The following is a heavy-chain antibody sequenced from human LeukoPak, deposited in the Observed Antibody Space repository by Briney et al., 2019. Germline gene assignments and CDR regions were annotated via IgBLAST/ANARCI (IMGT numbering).Heavy chain of an antibody. D-gene: IGHD3-10*01. V-gene: IGHV4-4*07. J-gene: IGHJ4*02. CDR2: IYTTGST. Sequence: SETLSLTCTVSGASITNYYWSWIRQPAGKGLEFIGRIYTTGSTDYSPSLKSRVAMSVDTSKNKFSLKMTSVTAADTAMYYCARGAPMGGGGLFDYWGQGTLVTVSS. CDR3: ARGAPMGGGGLFDY. CDR1: GASITNYY.